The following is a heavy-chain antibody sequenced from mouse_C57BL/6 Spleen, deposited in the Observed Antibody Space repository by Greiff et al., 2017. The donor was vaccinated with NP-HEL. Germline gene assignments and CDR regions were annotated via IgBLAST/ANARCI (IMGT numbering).Heavy chain of an antibody. V-gene: IGHV1-82*01. Sequence: VQLQQSGPELVKPGASVKISCKASGYAFSSSWMNWVKQRPGKGLEWIGRIYPGDGDTNYNGKFKGKATLTADKSSSTAYMQLSSLTSEDSAVYFCARGVLSWYFDVWGTGTTVTVSS. CDR3: ARGVLSWYFDV. CDR1: GYAFSSSW. J-gene: IGHJ1*03. D-gene: IGHD2-14*01. CDR2: IYPGDGDT.